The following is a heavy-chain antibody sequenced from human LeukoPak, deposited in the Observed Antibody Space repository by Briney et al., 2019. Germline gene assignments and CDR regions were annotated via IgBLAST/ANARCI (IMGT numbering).Heavy chain of an antibody. CDR2: IYRSGTT. D-gene: IGHD5-24*01. J-gene: IGHJ4*02. V-gene: IGHV4-38-2*02. CDR1: GYSINSGYY. Sequence: SETLSLTCTVSGYSINSGYYWGWIRQPPGKGLEWIGTIYRSGTTYYNPSLKSRVTISVDTSKNQFSLKLSSVTAADTAVYYCARVRRDGYNWERLRYFDYWGQGTLVTVSS. CDR3: ARVRRDGYNWERLRYFDY.